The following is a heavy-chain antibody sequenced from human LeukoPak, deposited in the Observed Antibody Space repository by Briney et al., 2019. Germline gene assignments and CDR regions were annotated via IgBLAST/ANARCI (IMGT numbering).Heavy chain of an antibody. V-gene: IGHV4-39*07. Sequence: SETLSLTCSVSGDSISLSFYYWGWIRQPPGKALEWIGSVYYSGTTSYNPSLKSRVTISVDMSKNHFSLRLRSVTAADTAMYYCARVAPNRRYCSGGSCLSYFDYWGQGTLVTVSS. CDR2: VYYSGTT. CDR1: GDSISLSFYY. J-gene: IGHJ4*02. CDR3: ARVAPNRRYCSGGSCLSYFDY. D-gene: IGHD2-15*01.